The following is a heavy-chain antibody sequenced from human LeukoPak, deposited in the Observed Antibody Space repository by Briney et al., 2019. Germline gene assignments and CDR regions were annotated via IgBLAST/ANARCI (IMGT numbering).Heavy chain of an antibody. CDR1: GYHFTSYW. D-gene: IGHD2-15*01. CDR3: ARGVVVAATGYFDY. Sequence: GSSLLISGNCAGYHFTSYWIGWVRPLPREGLEGMGIIYPGDSDTRYSPSFQGQVTISADKSISTAYLQWSSLKASDTAMYYCARGVVVAATGYFDYWGQGTLVTVSS. J-gene: IGHJ4*02. CDR2: IYPGDSDT. V-gene: IGHV5-51*01.